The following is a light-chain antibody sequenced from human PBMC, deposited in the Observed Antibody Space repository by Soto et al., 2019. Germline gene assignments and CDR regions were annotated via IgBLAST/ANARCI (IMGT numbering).Light chain of an antibody. CDR1: QSVHRN. CDR3: QHYSSRPAT. CDR2: YAS. J-gene: IGKJ1*01. V-gene: IGKV3-15*01. Sequence: EVVITQSPATLSVSPGERVTLSCRASQSVHRNLAWYQQKPGQGPRLLIYYASSRATGVPDRFTGSGSGTEFTVTISSLRSDDFGGDPCQHYSSRPATFGPGTKVEV.